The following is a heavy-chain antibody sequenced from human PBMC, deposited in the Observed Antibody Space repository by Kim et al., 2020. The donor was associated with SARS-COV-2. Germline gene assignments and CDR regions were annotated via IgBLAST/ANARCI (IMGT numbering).Heavy chain of an antibody. CDR1: GDSVSSNSAA. J-gene: IGHJ3*02. CDR2: TYYRSKWYN. D-gene: IGHD5-12*01. V-gene: IGHV6-1*01. CDR3: ARAGDRRDGYQILKDAFDI. Sequence: SQTLSLSCAISGDSVSSNSAAWNWIRQSPSRGLEWLGRTYYRSKWYNDYAVSVKSRITINPDTSKNQFSLQLNSVTPEDTAVYYCARAGDRRDGYQILKDAFDIWGQGTMVTVSS.